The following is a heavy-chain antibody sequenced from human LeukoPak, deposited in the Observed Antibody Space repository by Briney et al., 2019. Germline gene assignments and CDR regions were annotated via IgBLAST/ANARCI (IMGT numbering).Heavy chain of an antibody. Sequence: GGSLRLSCAASGFTFSSYGMHWVRQAPGKGLEWVAVIWYDGSNKYYADSVKGRFTISRDNSKNTLYLQMNSLRAEDTAVYYCARDGGGSGFNWFDPWGQGTLVTVSS. CDR1: GFTFSSYG. D-gene: IGHD5-12*01. CDR2: IWYDGSNK. J-gene: IGHJ5*02. V-gene: IGHV3-33*01. CDR3: ARDGGGSGFNWFDP.